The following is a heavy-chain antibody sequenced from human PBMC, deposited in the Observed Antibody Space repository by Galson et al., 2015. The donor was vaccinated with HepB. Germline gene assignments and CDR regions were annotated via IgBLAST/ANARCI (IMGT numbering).Heavy chain of an antibody. CDR1: GFTFTTYN. D-gene: IGHD6-13*01. CDR3: ARAGSNAWDWFFDL. CDR2: ISGNSASI. J-gene: IGHJ2*01. V-gene: IGHV3-21*01. Sequence: FLRLSCAASGFTFTTYNMNWVRQAPGKGLEWVSSISGNSASIYYADSLRGRFVVSRDNAKNSLFLQMNSLRGEDTAVYYCARAGSNAWDWFFDLWGRGTLVTVSS.